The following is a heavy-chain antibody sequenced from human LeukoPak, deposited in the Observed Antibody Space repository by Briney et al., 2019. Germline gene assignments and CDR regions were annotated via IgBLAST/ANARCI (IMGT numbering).Heavy chain of an antibody. J-gene: IGHJ4*02. V-gene: IGHV5-51*01. Sequence: GESLKISCKGSGYSFTSYWIGWVRQMPGKGLEWMGIIYPGDSDTRYSPSFQGQVTISADKSISTAYLQWSSLKASDTAMYYCARQGIYDSSGYYYVGYDYFDYWGKGTLVTVSS. CDR1: GYSFTSYW. CDR2: IYPGDSDT. CDR3: ARQGIYDSSGYYYVGYDYFDY. D-gene: IGHD3-22*01.